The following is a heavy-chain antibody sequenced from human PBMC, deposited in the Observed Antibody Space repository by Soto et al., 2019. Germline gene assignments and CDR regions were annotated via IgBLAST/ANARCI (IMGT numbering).Heavy chain of an antibody. V-gene: IGHV3-48*03. Sequence: PGGSLRLSCVGSGFTFSSFEMNWIRQAPGKGPEWIAVINPSGRTISYADSVKGRFTISRDNAENSLDLQMSSLRAEDTAVYYCARGPEGFHPLSNNWFDPWGQGTPVTVSS. CDR2: INPSGRTI. CDR1: GFTFSSFE. D-gene: IGHD3-10*01. CDR3: ARGPEGFHPLSNNWFDP. J-gene: IGHJ5*02.